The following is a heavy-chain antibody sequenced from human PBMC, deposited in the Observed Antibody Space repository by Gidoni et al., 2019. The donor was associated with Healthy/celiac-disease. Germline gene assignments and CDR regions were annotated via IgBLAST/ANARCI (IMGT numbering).Heavy chain of an antibody. J-gene: IGHJ5*02. CDR1: GGSISSYY. CDR3: ARGGGAESTLRFLEWYPAYPFDP. D-gene: IGHD3-3*01. V-gene: IGHV4-59*01. Sequence: QVQLQASGPGLVKPSETLSLTCTVSGGSISSYYWRWIRQPPGKGLEWIGYIYYSGSTNYNPSLKSRVTISVDTSKNQFSLKLSSVTAADTAVYYCARGGGAESTLRFLEWYPAYPFDPWGQGTLVTVSS. CDR2: IYYSGST.